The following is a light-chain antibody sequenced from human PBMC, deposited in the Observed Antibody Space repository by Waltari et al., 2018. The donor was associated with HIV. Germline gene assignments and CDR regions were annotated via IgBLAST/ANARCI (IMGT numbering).Light chain of an antibody. Sequence: DIVLTQSPATLSVSPRVRATLSFRASQSVGLNLASYQQRPGQPPKLLVYGASTRTSDTSTRFSARGSGTEFTLTITSIRPEDFATYFCQQYDVWPLTFGGGT. CDR1: QSVGLN. V-gene: IGKV3-15*01. CDR2: GAS. CDR3: QQYDVWPLT. J-gene: IGKJ4*01.